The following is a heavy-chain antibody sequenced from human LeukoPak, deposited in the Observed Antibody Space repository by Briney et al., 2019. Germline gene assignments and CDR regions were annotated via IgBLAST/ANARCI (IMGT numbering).Heavy chain of an antibody. Sequence: SVKVSCKASGGTFNSYGIIWVRQAPGQGLEWMGGIIPILGTANYAQKFQGRVTISADKSTSTAYMELSSLRSEDTAVYYCARDKIAAAGTRWDKYYYSYYMDVWGKGTTVTISS. CDR2: IIPILGTA. D-gene: IGHD6-13*01. CDR3: ARDKIAAAGTRWDKYYYSYYMDV. J-gene: IGHJ6*03. CDR1: GGTFNSYG. V-gene: IGHV1-69*06.